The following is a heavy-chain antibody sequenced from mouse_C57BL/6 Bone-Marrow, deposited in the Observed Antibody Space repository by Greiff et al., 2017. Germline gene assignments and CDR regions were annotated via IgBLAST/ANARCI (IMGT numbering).Heavy chain of an antibody. CDR2: IYPGSGST. J-gene: IGHJ2*01. V-gene: IGHV1-55*01. CDR1: GYTFTSYW. CDR3: AREDSSGYEGY. D-gene: IGHD3-2*02. Sequence: QVQLQQPGAELVKPGASVKMYCKASGYTFTSYWITWVKQRPGQGLEWIGDIYPGSGSTNYNEKFKSKATLTVDTTSSTAYMQLSRLTSEDSAVYYCAREDSSGYEGYWGQGTTLTVSS.